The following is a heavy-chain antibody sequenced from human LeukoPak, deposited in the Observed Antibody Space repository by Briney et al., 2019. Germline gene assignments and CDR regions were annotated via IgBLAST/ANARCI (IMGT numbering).Heavy chain of an antibody. V-gene: IGHV3-7*01. CDR2: IKQDGSEK. CDR3: ARLTPRGVFDY. D-gene: IGHD3-10*01. CDR1: GFTFSHFW. Sequence: HAGGSLRLSCAASGFTFSHFWMSWVRQAPGKGLEWVANIKQDGSEKYYVDSVKGRFTISRDNAKNSLYLQMNSLRAEDTAVYYCARLTPRGVFDYWGQGTLVTVSS. J-gene: IGHJ4*02.